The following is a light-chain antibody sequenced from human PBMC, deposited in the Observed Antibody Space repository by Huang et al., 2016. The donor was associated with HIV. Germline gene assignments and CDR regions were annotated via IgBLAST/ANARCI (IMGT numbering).Light chain of an antibody. CDR3: QQYDNRIT. CDR1: QDISTY. J-gene: IGKJ4*01. V-gene: IGKV1-33*01. CDR2: DAS. Sequence: DIQMTQSPSSLSSSLGDRVTITCQASQDISTYLNWYQQKPGNAPKLLIYDASNLETGVPSRFSGSGSGTEFTFTISSLQPEDIATYYCQQYDNRITFGGGTKVEIK.